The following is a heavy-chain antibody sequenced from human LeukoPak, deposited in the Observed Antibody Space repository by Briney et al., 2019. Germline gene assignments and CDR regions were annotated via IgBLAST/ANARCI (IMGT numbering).Heavy chain of an antibody. CDR3: AREFRVLSVAGTVRYFDY. J-gene: IGHJ4*02. CDR1: GYTFTSYG. D-gene: IGHD6-19*01. V-gene: IGHV1-18*04. CDR2: ISAYNGNT. Sequence: ASVKVSCKASGYTFTSYGISWARQAPGQGLEWMGWISAYNGNTNYAQKLQGRVTMTTDTSTSTAYMELRSLRSDDTAVYYCAREFRVLSVAGTVRYFDYWGQGTLVTVSS.